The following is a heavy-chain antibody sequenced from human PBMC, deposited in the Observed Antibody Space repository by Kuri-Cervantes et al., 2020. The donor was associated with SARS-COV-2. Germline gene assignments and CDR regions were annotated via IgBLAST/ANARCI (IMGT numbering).Heavy chain of an antibody. Sequence: SETLSLTCTVSGGSISSLYWHWIRQPPGKGLEWIGSIYYSGSTYYNPSLKSRVTISVDTSKNQFSLKLSSVTAADTAVYYCARYFWSGYYTGWFDPWGQGTLVTVSS. V-gene: IGHV4-59*11. CDR2: IYYSGST. D-gene: IGHD3-3*01. CDR3: ARYFWSGYYTGWFDP. J-gene: IGHJ5*02. CDR1: GGSISSLY.